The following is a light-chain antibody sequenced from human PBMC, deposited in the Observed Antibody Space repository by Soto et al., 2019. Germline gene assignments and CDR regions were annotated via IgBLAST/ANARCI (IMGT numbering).Light chain of an antibody. Sequence: QSVLTQPPSASGTPGQRVTISCSGSSSNIGSNTVNWYQQLPGTAPKLLIYSNNQRPSGVPGRISGSKSGTSASLAISGLQSEDEADYYCAAWDDSLNGVVFGGGTKVTVL. CDR2: SNN. V-gene: IGLV1-44*01. CDR3: AAWDDSLNGVV. J-gene: IGLJ2*01. CDR1: SSNIGSNT.